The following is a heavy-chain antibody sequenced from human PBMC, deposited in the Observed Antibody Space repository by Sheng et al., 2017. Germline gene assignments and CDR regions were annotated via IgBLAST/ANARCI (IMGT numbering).Heavy chain of an antibody. CDR2: ISTYNGNT. V-gene: IGHV1-18*01. CDR1: GYTFTTYG. D-gene: IGHD3-9*01. CDR3: ARDFGPPSYDILTGYLCC. J-gene: IGHJ4*02. Sequence: QVQLVQSGAEVKKPGASVKVSCKTSGYTFTTYGISWVRQAPGQGLEWMGWISTYNGNTNYAQKFLGRVTMTRDTSTRTAYMELRSLRSDDTAVYYCARDFGPPSYDILTGYLCCWGQGTLVTVSS.